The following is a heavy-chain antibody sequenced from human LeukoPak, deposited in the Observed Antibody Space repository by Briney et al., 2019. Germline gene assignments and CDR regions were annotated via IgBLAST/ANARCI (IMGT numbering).Heavy chain of an antibody. J-gene: IGHJ4*02. CDR3: AKWKYSNSGIDDY. D-gene: IGHD6-6*01. V-gene: IGHV3-74*01. CDR2: NNGDGSTT. CDR1: GFSLSGYW. Sequence: PGGSLRLSCVASGFSLSGYWMYWVRQAPGKGLMYISRNNGDGSTTNYADVVKGRFTMSRDNVKNTLYLQMNSLRVEDTAVYYCAKWKYSNSGIDDYWGQGTLVTVSS.